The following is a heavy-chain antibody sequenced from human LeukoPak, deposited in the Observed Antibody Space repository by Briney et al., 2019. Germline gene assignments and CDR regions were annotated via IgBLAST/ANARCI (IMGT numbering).Heavy chain of an antibody. CDR1: GGSISSYY. V-gene: IGHV4-4*07. J-gene: IGHJ5*02. Sequence: KPSETLSLTCTVSGGSISSYYWSWIRQPAGKGLEWIGRIYTSGGTNYNPSLKSRVTMSVDTSKNQFSLKLSSVTAADTAVYYCARDRRGYYDYVWGSPYGNWFDPWGQGTLVTVSS. CDR2: IYTSGGT. CDR3: ARDRRGYYDYVWGSPYGNWFDP. D-gene: IGHD3-16*01.